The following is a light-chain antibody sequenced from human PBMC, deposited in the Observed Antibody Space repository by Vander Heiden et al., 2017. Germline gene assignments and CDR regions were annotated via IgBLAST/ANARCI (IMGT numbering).Light chain of an antibody. CDR2: KAS. V-gene: IGKV1-5*03. Sequence: IQLTQSPSTLSASVGDRVTSTCRASQSVSSWLAWYQQKPGRAPKLLIQKASNIESGVPSRFSGSGAGTEFTLTISSMQPDDFATYYCQQYISYSYTFGQGTKLEIK. CDR3: QQYISYSYT. J-gene: IGKJ2*01. CDR1: QSVSSW.